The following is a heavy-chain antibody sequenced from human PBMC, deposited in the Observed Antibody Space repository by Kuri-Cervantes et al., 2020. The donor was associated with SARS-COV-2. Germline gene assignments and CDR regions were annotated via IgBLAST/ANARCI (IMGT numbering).Heavy chain of an antibody. D-gene: IGHD3-9*01. CDR1: GYSMRSGYY. CDR3: ARVRSDILTGYPFDY. Sequence: SETLSLTCAVSGYSMRSGYYWGWIRQPPGKGLGWSGNIYHSGSTNYNPSLKSRVTVSVDTSKNQFSLELSSVTAADTAVYYCARVRSDILTGYPFDYWGQGTLVTCYS. V-gene: IGHV4-38-2*01. CDR2: IYHSGST. J-gene: IGHJ4*02.